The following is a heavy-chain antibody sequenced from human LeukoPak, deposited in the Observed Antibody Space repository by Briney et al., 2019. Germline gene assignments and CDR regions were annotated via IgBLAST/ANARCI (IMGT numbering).Heavy chain of an antibody. CDR3: ARDPVVRVLGYSFFDY. V-gene: IGHV3-30-3*01. D-gene: IGHD3-22*01. Sequence: GGSLRLSCAASGFTFSNSAMHWVRQAPGKGLELVAGISYDGSNKYHADSVKGRFTISRDISKNTLYLQMNSLRPEDTAVFYCARDPVVRVLGYSFFDYWGQGTLVTVSS. CDR2: ISYDGSNK. CDR1: GFTFSNSA. J-gene: IGHJ4*02.